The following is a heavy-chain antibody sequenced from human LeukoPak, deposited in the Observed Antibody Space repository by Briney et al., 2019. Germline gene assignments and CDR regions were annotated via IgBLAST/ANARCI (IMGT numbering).Heavy chain of an antibody. CDR1: GGSISIGNYY. V-gene: IGHV4-61*02. J-gene: IGHJ4*02. CDR2: IYTSGST. D-gene: IGHD6-19*01. CDR3: ASPRPYSSGWYHFDY. Sequence: PSETLSLTCTVSGGSISIGNYYWSWIRQPAGKGLEWIGRIYTSGSTNYNPSLKSRVTISVDTSKNQFSLKLSSVTAADAAVYYCASPRPYSSGWYHFDYWGQGTLVTVSS.